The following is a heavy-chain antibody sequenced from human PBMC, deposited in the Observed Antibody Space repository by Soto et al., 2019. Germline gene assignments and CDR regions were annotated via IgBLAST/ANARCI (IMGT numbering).Heavy chain of an antibody. CDR1: GFTFSSYA. V-gene: IGHV3-30-3*01. J-gene: IGHJ4*02. Sequence: QVQLVESGGGVVQPGRSLRLSCAASGFTFSSYAMHWVRQAPGKGLEWVAVISYDGSNKYYADSVKGRFTISRDNSKNTLYLQMNSLRAEDTAVYYCARGQGWGKIVGAQYYFDYWGQGTLVTVSS. CDR3: ARGQGWGKIVGAQYYFDY. CDR2: ISYDGSNK. D-gene: IGHD1-26*01.